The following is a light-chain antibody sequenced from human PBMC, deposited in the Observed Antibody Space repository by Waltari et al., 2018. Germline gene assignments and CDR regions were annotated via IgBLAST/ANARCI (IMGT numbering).Light chain of an antibody. V-gene: IGLV3-21*01. J-gene: IGLJ1*01. CDR1: HIERKS. CDR2: YDN. CDR3: QVWDANTDPGV. Sequence: SYVLTQPPSVSVAPGETARITCGGKHIERKSVHWYRQRPGQAPVVVISYDNDRAAGIPERFSGSNSGNTATLTISRVEAGDEADYYCQVWDANTDPGVFGTGTEVTVL.